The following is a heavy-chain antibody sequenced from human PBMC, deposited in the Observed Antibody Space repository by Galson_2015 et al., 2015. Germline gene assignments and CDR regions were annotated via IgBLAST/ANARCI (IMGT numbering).Heavy chain of an antibody. J-gene: IGHJ4*02. V-gene: IGHV4-34*01. CDR1: GGSFSGYY. CDR3: ARGAPPRGGSEANDY. CDR2: INHSGST. Sequence: SETLSLTCAVYGGSFSGYYWSWIRQPPGKGLEWIGEINHSGSTNYNPSLKSRVTISVDTSKNQFSLKLSSVTAADTAVYYCARGAPPRGGSEANDYWGQGTLVTVSS. D-gene: IGHD3-10*01.